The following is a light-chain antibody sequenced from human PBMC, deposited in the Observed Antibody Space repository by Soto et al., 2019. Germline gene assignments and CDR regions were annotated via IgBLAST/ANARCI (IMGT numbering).Light chain of an antibody. CDR3: QQRSNWPHPIT. J-gene: IGKJ5*01. CDR2: GAS. Sequence: EIVMTQSPATLSVSPGERATLSCRASHSVSSDLAWYQQKPGQAPRLLIYGASTRAIGIPARFSGSGSGTDFTLTISSLEPEDFAVYYCQQRSNWPHPITFGQGTRLEIK. CDR1: HSVSSD. V-gene: IGKV3-11*01.